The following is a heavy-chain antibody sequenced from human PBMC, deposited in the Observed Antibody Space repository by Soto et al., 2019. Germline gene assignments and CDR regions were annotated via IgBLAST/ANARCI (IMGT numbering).Heavy chain of an antibody. D-gene: IGHD3-10*01. CDR2: ISYDGSNK. Sequence: GSLRLSCAASGFTFSSYAMHWVRQAPGKGLEWVAVISYDGSNKYYADSVKGRFTISRDNSKNTLYLQMNSLRAEDTAVYYCASLWFGELLSVYYYYGMDVWGQGTTVTVSS. CDR1: GFTFSSYA. J-gene: IGHJ6*02. CDR3: ASLWFGELLSVYYYYGMDV. V-gene: IGHV3-30-3*01.